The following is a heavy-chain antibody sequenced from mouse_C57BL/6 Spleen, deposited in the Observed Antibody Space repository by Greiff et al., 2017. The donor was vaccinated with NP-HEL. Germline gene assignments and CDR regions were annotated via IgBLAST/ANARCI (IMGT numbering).Heavy chain of an antibody. D-gene: IGHD2-5*01. Sequence: EVKLEESGPGMVKPSQSLSLTCTVTGYSITSGYDWHWIRHFPGNKLEWMGYISSSGSTNYNPSLKSRSSITHDTSKNHFFLKLNSVTTEDTATYYCARGDYSNSFAYWGQGTLVTVSA. CDR3: ARGDYSNSFAY. J-gene: IGHJ3*01. CDR1: GYSITSGYD. V-gene: IGHV3-1*01. CDR2: ISSSGST.